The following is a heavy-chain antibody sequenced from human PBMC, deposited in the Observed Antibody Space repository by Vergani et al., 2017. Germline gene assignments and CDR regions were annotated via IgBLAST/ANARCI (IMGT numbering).Heavy chain of an antibody. D-gene: IGHD4-17*01. CDR1: GGSISSYY. J-gene: IGHJ4*02. V-gene: IGHV4-59*01. CDR2: IYYSGST. CDR3: ARTNYGDYEDYFDY. Sequence: QVQLQESGPGLVKPSETLSLTCTVSGGSISSYYWSWIRQPPGKGLEWIGYIYYSGSTNYNTSLKSRVTISVDTSKNQFSLKLSSVTAADTAVYYCARTNYGDYEDYFDYWGQGTLVTVSS.